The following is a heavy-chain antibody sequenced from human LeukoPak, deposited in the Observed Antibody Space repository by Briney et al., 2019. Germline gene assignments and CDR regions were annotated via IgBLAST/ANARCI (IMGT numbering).Heavy chain of an antibody. CDR3: ARVGYYYYMDV. CDR2: ISSSSSTI. V-gene: IGHV3-48*01. J-gene: IGHJ6*03. Sequence: GGSLRLSCAASGFTFSSYSMNWVRQAPGKGLEWVSYISSSSSTIYYADSVKGRFTISRDNAKNSLYLQMNSLRAEDTAVYYCARVGYYYYMDVWGKGTTVTVSS. CDR1: GFTFSSYS.